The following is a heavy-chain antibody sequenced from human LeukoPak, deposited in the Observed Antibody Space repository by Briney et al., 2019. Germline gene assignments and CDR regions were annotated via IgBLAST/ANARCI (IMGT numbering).Heavy chain of an antibody. J-gene: IGHJ4*02. D-gene: IGHD6-13*01. V-gene: IGHV1-69*13. CDR3: ARDGGYSSSSSASFDY. CDR2: IIPIFGTA. Sequence: SVKVSCKASGGTFSSYAISWLRQAPGQGLEWMGGIIPIFGTANYAQKFQGRVTITADESTSTAYMELSSLRSEDTAVYYCARDGGYSSSSSASFDYWGQGTLVTVSS. CDR1: GGTFSSYA.